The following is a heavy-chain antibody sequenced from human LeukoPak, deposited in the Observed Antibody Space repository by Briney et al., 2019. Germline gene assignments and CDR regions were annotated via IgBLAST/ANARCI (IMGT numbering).Heavy chain of an antibody. D-gene: IGHD6-6*01. Sequence: ASVKVSCKASGYNLMDQALHWVRQAPGQGLEWMGWMNPNSGNTGYAQKFQGRVTITRNTSISTAYMELSSLRSEDTAVYYCARGGAARGIYSYYMDVWGKGTTVTVSS. CDR1: GYNLMDQA. V-gene: IGHV1-8*03. J-gene: IGHJ6*03. CDR2: MNPNSGNT. CDR3: ARGGAARGIYSYYMDV.